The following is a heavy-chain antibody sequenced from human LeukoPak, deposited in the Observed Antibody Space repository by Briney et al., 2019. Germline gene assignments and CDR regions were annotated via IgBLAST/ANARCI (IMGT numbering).Heavy chain of an antibody. V-gene: IGHV4-39*07. J-gene: IGHJ3*02. CDR3: ARETYYYDSSAYYYNGFDI. CDR1: GGSISSSSYY. CDR2: IYYSGST. D-gene: IGHD3-22*01. Sequence: SETLSLTCTVSGGSISSSSYYWGWIRQPPGKGLEWIGSIYYSGSTYYNPSLKSRVTISVDTSKNQFSLKLSSVTAADTAVYYCARETYYYDSSAYYYNGFDIWGQGTMVTVSS.